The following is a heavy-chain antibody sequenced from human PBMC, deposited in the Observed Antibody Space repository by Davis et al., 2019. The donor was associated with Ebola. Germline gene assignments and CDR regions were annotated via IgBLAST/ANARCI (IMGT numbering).Heavy chain of an antibody. J-gene: IGHJ4*02. CDR2: INAGNGNT. Sequence: ASVKVSCKASGYTFTSYAMHWARQAPGQRLEWMGWINAGNGNTKYSQRFQGRVTMTRDTSTSTVYMELSSLRSEDTAVYYCARAFSRTIFGVVIPRAFDYWGQGTLVTVSS. CDR3: ARAFSRTIFGVVIPRAFDY. V-gene: IGHV1-3*01. CDR1: GYTFTSYA. D-gene: IGHD3-3*01.